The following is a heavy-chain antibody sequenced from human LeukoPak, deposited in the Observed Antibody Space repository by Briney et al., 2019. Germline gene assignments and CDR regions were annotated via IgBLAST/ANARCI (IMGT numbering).Heavy chain of an antibody. CDR1: GFTFSSYG. Sequence: GGSLRLSCAASGFTFSSYGMHWVRQAPGKGLEWVAFIRYDGSNKYYADSVKGRFTISRDNSKNTLYLQMKSLRAEDTAVYYCARNWNAESAFDYWGQGTLVTVSS. J-gene: IGHJ4*02. CDR2: IRYDGSNK. D-gene: IGHD1-1*01. CDR3: ARNWNAESAFDY. V-gene: IGHV3-30*02.